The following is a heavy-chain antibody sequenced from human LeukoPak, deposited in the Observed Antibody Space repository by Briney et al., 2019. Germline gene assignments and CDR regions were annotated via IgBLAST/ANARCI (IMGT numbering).Heavy chain of an antibody. D-gene: IGHD5-24*01. J-gene: IGHJ4*02. Sequence: PGGSLRLSCAASGFTFSSYAMSWVRQAPGKGLEWVSAISGSGGSTYYAESVKGRLTISRDNAESSVYLQVNSLRVEDTAVYYCVRGDKRDYWGQGTLVTVSS. CDR3: VRGDKRDY. V-gene: IGHV3-23*01. CDR1: GFTFSSYA. CDR2: ISGSGGST.